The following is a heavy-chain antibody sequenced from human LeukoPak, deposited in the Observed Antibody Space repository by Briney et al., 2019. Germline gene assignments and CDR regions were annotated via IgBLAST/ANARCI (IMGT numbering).Heavy chain of an antibody. CDR2: IIPSLGTA. V-gene: IGHV1-69*06. CDR1: GGTFSSYA. J-gene: IGHJ6*03. Sequence: SVKVSCKASGGTFSSYAISWVRQAPGQGLEWMGGIIPSLGTANYAQKFKGRVTITADKSTSTAYMELSSLRSEDTAVYYCARDRIAVAGRKYYYYMDVWGKGTTVTISS. CDR3: ARDRIAVAGRKYYYYMDV. D-gene: IGHD6-19*01.